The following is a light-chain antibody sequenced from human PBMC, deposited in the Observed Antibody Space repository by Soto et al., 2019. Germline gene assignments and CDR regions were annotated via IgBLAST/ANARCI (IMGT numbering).Light chain of an antibody. Sequence: DIQMTQSPSSLSASVGDRVTITCQASQDISNYLNWYQQKPGKAPKLLIYDASNLETGVPSRFSGIGSGTDFTFTISSLQPEDIATYYCQQYDNLPLTFGGGPKVEIK. V-gene: IGKV1-33*01. CDR1: QDISNY. CDR3: QQYDNLPLT. J-gene: IGKJ4*01. CDR2: DAS.